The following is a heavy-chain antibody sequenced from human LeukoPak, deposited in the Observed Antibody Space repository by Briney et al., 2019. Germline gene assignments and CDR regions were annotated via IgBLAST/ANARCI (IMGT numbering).Heavy chain of an antibody. CDR2: ISSSSSYI. CDR1: GFTFSSYS. CDR3: ARGGDYDILTGYFGY. J-gene: IGHJ4*02. V-gene: IGHV3-21*01. D-gene: IGHD3-9*01. Sequence: GGSLRLSCAASGFTFSSYSMNWVRQAPGKGLGWVSSISSSSSYIYYADSVKGRFTISRDNAKNSLYLQMNSLRAEDTAVYYCARGGDYDILTGYFGYWGQGTLVTVSS.